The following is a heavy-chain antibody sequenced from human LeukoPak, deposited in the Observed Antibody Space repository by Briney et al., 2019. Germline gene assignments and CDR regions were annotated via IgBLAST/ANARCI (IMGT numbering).Heavy chain of an antibody. Sequence: KAGGSLRLSCAASGFTLSDYYMSWIRQAPGKRLEWVSYISSSGSTIYYADSVKGRFTISRDNAKNSPYLQMNSLRAEDTAVYYCARGDCSSTSCYSDAFDIWGQGTMVTVSS. CDR3: ARGDCSSTSCYSDAFDI. V-gene: IGHV3-11*01. J-gene: IGHJ3*02. D-gene: IGHD2-2*01. CDR2: ISSSGSTI. CDR1: GFTLSDYY.